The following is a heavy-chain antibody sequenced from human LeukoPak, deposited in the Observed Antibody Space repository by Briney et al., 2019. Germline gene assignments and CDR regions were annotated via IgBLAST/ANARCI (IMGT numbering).Heavy chain of an antibody. D-gene: IGHD2-21*02. V-gene: IGHV3-30*03. J-gene: IGHJ4*02. CDR2: ISYDGSNK. Sequence: GRSLRLSCAASGFTFSSYGMHWVRQAPGKGLEWVAVISYDGSNKYYADSVKGRFTISRDNSKNTLYLQMNSLRAEDTAVYYCAREIKVTAIRPSPLDYWGQGTLVTVSS. CDR1: GFTFSSYG. CDR3: AREIKVTAIRPSPLDY.